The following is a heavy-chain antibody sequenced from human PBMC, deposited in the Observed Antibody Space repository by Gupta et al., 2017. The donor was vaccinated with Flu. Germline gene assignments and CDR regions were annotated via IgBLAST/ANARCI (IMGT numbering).Heavy chain of an antibody. V-gene: IGHV4-30-4*01. Sequence: SFSNGDNNWTWIRQPPGKGLEWIGSLYYTGSTYYNPSLKNRVTISVDTSKNQFSLKLNSVTAADTAVYYCAKTGRTSWFDPWGQGSLVTVSS. CDR3: AKTGRTSWFDP. D-gene: IGHD3-9*01. CDR1: SFSNGDNN. CDR2: LYYTGST. J-gene: IGHJ5*02.